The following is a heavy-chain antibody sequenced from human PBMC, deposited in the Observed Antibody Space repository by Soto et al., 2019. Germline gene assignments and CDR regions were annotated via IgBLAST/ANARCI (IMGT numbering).Heavy chain of an antibody. CDR3: ARVVTFGGVIAPRFDP. V-gene: IGHV4-31*03. CDR2: IHNSGTT. CDR1: GGSISSGDYY. D-gene: IGHD3-16*02. J-gene: IGHJ5*02. Sequence: QVQLQESCPGLVKPSQTLSLICTVSGGSISSGDYYWSWIRQHPGKDLEWIGYIHNSGTTYYIPPLKSRVTMSVDTSKNQLSLKVTSVTAADTAVYYCARVVTFGGVIAPRFDPWGQGTLGTVSS.